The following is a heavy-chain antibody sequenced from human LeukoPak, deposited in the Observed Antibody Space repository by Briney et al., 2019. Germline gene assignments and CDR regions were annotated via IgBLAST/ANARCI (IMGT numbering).Heavy chain of an antibody. Sequence: PGGSLRLSCAASGFAFSSYGMHWVRQAPGKGLEWVAVIWYDGSNKYYADSVKGRFTISRDNAKNSLYLQMNSLRDEDTAVYYCTTVSGFRFDPWGQGTLVTVSS. D-gene: IGHD1-1*01. V-gene: IGHV3-33*01. J-gene: IGHJ5*02. CDR2: IWYDGSNK. CDR3: TTVSGFRFDP. CDR1: GFAFSSYG.